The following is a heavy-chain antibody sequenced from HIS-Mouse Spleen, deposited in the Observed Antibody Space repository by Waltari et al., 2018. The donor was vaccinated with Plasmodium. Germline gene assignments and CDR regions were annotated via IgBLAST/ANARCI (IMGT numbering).Heavy chain of an antibody. D-gene: IGHD6-6*01. J-gene: IGHJ4*02. V-gene: IGHV3-13*01. CDR3: ARGPTYSSSYYFDY. CDR2: IGTAGDT. Sequence: AIGTAGDTYYPGSVKGRFTISRENAKNSLYLQMNSLRAGDTAVYYCARGPTYSSSYYFDYWGQGTLVTVSS.